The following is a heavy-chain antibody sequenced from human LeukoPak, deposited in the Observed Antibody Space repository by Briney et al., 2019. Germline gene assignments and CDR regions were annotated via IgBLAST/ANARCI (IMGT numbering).Heavy chain of an antibody. D-gene: IGHD5-18*01. J-gene: IGHJ6*02. Sequence: GGSLRPSCAASGFTFSDYYMSWIRQAPGKGLEWVSYISSSGSTIYYADSVKGRFTISRDNAKNSLYLQMNSLRAEDTAVYYCASHRAGGYSYGYGFYGMDVWGQGTTVTVSS. V-gene: IGHV3-11*01. CDR1: GFTFSDYY. CDR2: ISSSGSTI. CDR3: ASHRAGGYSYGYGFYGMDV.